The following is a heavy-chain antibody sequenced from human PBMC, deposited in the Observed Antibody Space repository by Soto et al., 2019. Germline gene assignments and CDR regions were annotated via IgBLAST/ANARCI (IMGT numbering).Heavy chain of an antibody. Sequence: PGGSLRLSCAASGFAFSTYSMNWVRQAPGKGLERVSYISSSGSTIYYADTVKGRFTISRDNAKNSLFLQMNSLRAEDTALYYCARIPRRSFPFTVWGQGT. D-gene: IGHD1-26*01. J-gene: IGHJ4*02. CDR3: ARIPRRSFPFTV. V-gene: IGHV3-48*01. CDR1: GFAFSTYS. CDR2: ISSSGSTI.